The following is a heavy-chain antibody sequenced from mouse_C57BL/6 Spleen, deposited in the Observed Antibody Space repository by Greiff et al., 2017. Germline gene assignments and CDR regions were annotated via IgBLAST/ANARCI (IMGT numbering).Heavy chain of an antibody. CDR3: ARGDGGYFDY. Sequence: VQLKQSGPELVKPGASVKISCKASGYSFTDYNMHWVKQSTGKSLEWIGVINPNDGTTSYNQKFKGKATLTVDQSSSTAYMQLNSLTSEDSADYYGARGDGGYFDYWGQGTTLTVSS. CDR2: INPNDGTT. D-gene: IGHD1-1*02. J-gene: IGHJ2*01. V-gene: IGHV1-39*01. CDR1: GYSFTDYN.